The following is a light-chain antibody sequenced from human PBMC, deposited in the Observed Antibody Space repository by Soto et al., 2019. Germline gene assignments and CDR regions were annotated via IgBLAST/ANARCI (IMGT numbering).Light chain of an antibody. Sequence: EIVLTQSRGTLSLSPGERATLSCRASQSVSSSYLAWYQQKPGQAPRLLIYGASSRATGIPDRFSGSGSGTDFTLTISRLEPEDFAVYYCQQYGSSWYTFGQGTKLEIK. CDR1: QSVSSSY. J-gene: IGKJ2*01. CDR3: QQYGSSWYT. CDR2: GAS. V-gene: IGKV3-20*01.